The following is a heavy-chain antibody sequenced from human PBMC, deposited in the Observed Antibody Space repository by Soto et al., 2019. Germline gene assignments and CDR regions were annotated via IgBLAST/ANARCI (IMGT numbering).Heavy chain of an antibody. CDR2: IIPIFGTA. D-gene: IGHD4-17*01. J-gene: IGHJ3*02. Sequence: SVKVSCKASGGTFSSCAISCVRQAPGQGLEWMGGIIPIFGTANYAQKFQGRVTITADESTSTAYMELSSLRSEDTAVYYCARDQDYARAFDIWGQGTMVTVSS. CDR1: GGTFSSCA. CDR3: ARDQDYARAFDI. V-gene: IGHV1-69*13.